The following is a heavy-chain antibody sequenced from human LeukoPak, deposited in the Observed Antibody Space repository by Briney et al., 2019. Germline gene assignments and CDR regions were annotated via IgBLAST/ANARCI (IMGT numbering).Heavy chain of an antibody. Sequence: ASVKVSCKASGYTFTSYGISWVRQAPGQGLEWVGWIKPNTGATHYSKRFQGRVTMTRDTSVSTAYMELTSLRSDDPAVYFCAREFRVVMTAFLDYWGQGTLVIVSS. J-gene: IGHJ4*02. D-gene: IGHD2-21*02. CDR3: AREFRVVMTAFLDY. V-gene: IGHV1-2*02. CDR2: IKPNTGAT. CDR1: GYTFTSYG.